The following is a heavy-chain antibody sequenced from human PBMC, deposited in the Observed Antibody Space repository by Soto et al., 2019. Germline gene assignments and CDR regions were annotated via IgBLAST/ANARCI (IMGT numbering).Heavy chain of an antibody. V-gene: IGHV1-69*06. CDR1: GGTFSSNT. D-gene: IGHD2-21*02. CDR2: IIPLFGTA. J-gene: IGHJ4*02. Sequence: QVQLVQSGAEVKKPGSSVKISCKASGGTFSSNTINWVRQAAGQGLEWMGGIIPLFGTANYAEKFQGRVTITADKSTNTEYMELNSLRSEDTAVYFCASKAACGGDCYAIDSWGQGTLVTVSS. CDR3: ASKAACGGDCYAIDS.